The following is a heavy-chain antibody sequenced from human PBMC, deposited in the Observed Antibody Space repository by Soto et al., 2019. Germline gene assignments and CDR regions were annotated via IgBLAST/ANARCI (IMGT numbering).Heavy chain of an antibody. CDR2: IYSSGRT. J-gene: IGHJ2*01. V-gene: IGHV4-4*07. Sequence: QVHLQESGPGVVKASETLFLTCSLSGGSTSGHYWCWIRQSAGKGLVWIGRIYSSGRTHYNPPLGRRASMSVDQNSPSLRLTSVPPADPAIYYPARDFDVNTALAYYYSDLWGRRTQLSLSS. D-gene: IGHD3-22*01. CDR1: GGSTSGHY. CDR3: ARDFDVNTALAYYYSDL.